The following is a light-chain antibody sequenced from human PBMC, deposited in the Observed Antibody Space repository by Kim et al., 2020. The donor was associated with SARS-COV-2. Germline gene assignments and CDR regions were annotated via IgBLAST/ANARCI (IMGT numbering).Light chain of an antibody. J-gene: IGKJ1*01. Sequence: EIELTQSPGTLSLSPGERAALSCRASQSVRSRYLAWYQQKPGQAPRLLIYRASSRATGIPDRFSGSGSGTDFTLTTSRLEPVDFAVYYCQKYGTSRTFGQGTKVDIK. CDR2: RAS. CDR1: QSVRSRY. CDR3: QKYGTSRT. V-gene: IGKV3-20*01.